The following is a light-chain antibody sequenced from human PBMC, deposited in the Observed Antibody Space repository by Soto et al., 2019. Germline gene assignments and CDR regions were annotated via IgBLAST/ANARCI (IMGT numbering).Light chain of an antibody. CDR3: QSYASSLSDSV. J-gene: IGLJ2*01. CDR2: GNT. V-gene: IGLV1-40*01. Sequence: QSVLTQPPSVSGAPGQRVTISCTGSSSNIGAPYDVHWYQHLPGTAPKLLIFGNTNRPSGVPDRFSGSKSGPSASLAITGLQAEDEADYYCQSYASSLSDSVFGGGTKLTVL. CDR1: SSNIGAPYD.